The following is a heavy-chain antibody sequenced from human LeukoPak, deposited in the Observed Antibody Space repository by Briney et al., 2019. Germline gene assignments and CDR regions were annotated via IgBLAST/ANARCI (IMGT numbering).Heavy chain of an antibody. CDR2: INHSGST. CDR3: ARRGASGFGYCSSTSCYLRAFDI. D-gene: IGHD2-2*01. V-gene: IGHV4-34*01. J-gene: IGHJ3*02. Sequence: SETLSLTCAVYGGSFSGYYWSWIRQPPGKGLEWLGEINHSGSTNYNPSLKSRVTISVDTSKNQFSLKLSSVTAADTAVYYCARRGASGFGYCSSTSCYLRAFDIWGQGTMVTVSS. CDR1: GGSFSGYY.